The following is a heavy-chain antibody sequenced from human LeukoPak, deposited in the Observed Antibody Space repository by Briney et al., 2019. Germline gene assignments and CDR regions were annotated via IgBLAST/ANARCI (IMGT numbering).Heavy chain of an antibody. J-gene: IGHJ4*02. V-gene: IGHV4-34*01. CDR3: ASGSYPSRLAY. Sequence: SETLSLTCAVSGGSFSGSYWSWIRQSPAKGLEWIGEIDSSGGPHCNPSLQSRVTMSVDTSKNHFSLGLRSATAADTAVYYCASGSYPSRLAYWGQGALVTVSS. CDR1: GGSFSGSY. CDR2: IDSSGGP. D-gene: IGHD3-16*01.